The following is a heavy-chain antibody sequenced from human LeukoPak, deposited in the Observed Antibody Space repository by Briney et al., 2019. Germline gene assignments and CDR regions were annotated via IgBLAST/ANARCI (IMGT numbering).Heavy chain of an antibody. V-gene: IGHV3-21*01. J-gene: IGHJ6*03. CDR1: GFTFSSYS. Sequence: GGSLRLSCAASGFTFSSYSMNWVRQAPGKGLEWVSSISSSSSYIYYADSMKGRFTISRDNAKNSLYLQMNSLRAEDTAVYYCARVLRAPLAAAGPSYYYYYYMDVWGKGTTVTISS. CDR3: ARVLRAPLAAAGPSYYYYYYMDV. CDR2: ISSSSSYI. D-gene: IGHD6-13*01.